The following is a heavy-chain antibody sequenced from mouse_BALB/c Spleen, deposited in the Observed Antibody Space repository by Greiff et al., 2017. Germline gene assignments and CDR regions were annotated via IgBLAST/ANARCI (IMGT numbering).Heavy chain of an antibody. J-gene: IGHJ2*01. CDR2: ISSGGGST. V-gene: IGHV5-12-1*01. D-gene: IGHD4-1*02. CDR1: GFAFSSYD. Sequence: EVKLMESGGGLVKPGGSLKLSCAASGFAFSSYDMSWVRQTPEKRLEWVAYISSGGGSTYYPDTVKGRFTISRDNAKNTLYLQMSSLKSEDTAMYYCARPQLGLFDYWGQGTTLTVSS. CDR3: ARPQLGLFDY.